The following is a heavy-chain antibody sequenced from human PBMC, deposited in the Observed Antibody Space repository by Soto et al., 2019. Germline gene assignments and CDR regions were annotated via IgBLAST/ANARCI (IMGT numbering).Heavy chain of an antibody. CDR1: GYSFTNHW. V-gene: IGHV5-51*01. CDR3: ARRGLSLTVEV. CDR2: IYPYDSDV. J-gene: IGHJ6*02. D-gene: IGHD5-12*01. Sequence: GETLKTSCTGSGYSFTNHWIGWVRQMPGKGREWMGIIYPYDSDVKYSPSFQGQVTISVDNSIITAYLQVSSLKASDSAMDYCARRGLSLTVEVGGQGTAVIVSS.